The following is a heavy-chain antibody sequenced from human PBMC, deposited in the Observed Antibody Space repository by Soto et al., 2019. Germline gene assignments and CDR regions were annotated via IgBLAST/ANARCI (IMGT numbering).Heavy chain of an antibody. V-gene: IGHV3-23*01. CDR3: ALRGSGSYYRY. D-gene: IGHD1-26*01. CDR2: ISGSGDST. J-gene: IGHJ4*02. CDR1: GISFSSYA. Sequence: EVQLLESGGGLVQPRGSLRLSCAASGISFSSYAMNWVRQAPGKGLEWVSVISGSGDSTYYADSVKGRFTISRDNSKNTLYLQMNSLRAEDTAVYYCALRGSGSYYRYWGQGTLVTVSS.